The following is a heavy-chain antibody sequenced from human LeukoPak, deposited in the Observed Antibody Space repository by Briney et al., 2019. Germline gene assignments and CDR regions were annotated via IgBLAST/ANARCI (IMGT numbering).Heavy chain of an antibody. Sequence: SETLSLTCAVYGGSFSGYYWSWIRQPPGKGLELIGEINHSGSTNYNPSLKSRVTISVDTAKNQFSLRLSSVTAADTAVYYCARIDYGDYGYWGQRTLVTVSS. D-gene: IGHD4-17*01. V-gene: IGHV4-34*01. CDR2: INHSGST. J-gene: IGHJ4*02. CDR3: ARIDYGDYGY. CDR1: GGSFSGYY.